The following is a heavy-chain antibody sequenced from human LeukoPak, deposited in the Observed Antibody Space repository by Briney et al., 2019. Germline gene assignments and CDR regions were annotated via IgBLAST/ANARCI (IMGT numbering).Heavy chain of an antibody. V-gene: IGHV3-21*01. CDR2: ISSSSSYI. CDR3: ATEPYYYDSSGLHDAFDI. Sequence: PGGSLRLSCAASGFTFSSYSMNWVRQAPGKGLEWVSSISSSSSYIYYADSVKGRFTISRDNAKNSLYLQMNSLRAEDTAVYYCATEPYYYDSSGLHDAFDIWGQGTMVTVSS. J-gene: IGHJ3*02. CDR1: GFTFSSYS. D-gene: IGHD3-22*01.